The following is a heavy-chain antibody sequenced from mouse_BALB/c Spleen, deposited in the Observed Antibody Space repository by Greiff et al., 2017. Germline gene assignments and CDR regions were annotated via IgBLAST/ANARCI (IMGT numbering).Heavy chain of an antibody. Sequence: EVKVVESGGGLVQPGGSLRLSCATSGFTFTDYYMSWVRQPPGKALEWLGFIRNKANGYTTEYSASVKGRFTISRDNSQSILYLQMNTLRAEDSATYYCARDINSGKGDWFAYWGQGTLVTVSA. CDR3: ARDINSGKGDWFAY. CDR2: IRNKANGYTT. V-gene: IGHV7-3*02. CDR1: GFTFTDYY. J-gene: IGHJ3*01. D-gene: IGHD4-1*01.